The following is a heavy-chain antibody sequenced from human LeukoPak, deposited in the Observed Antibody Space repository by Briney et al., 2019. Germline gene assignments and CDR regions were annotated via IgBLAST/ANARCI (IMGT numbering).Heavy chain of an antibody. J-gene: IGHJ4*02. D-gene: IGHD3-10*01. CDR3: ARGFGEFPYYFDY. CDR1: GGSISSYY. Sequence: SETLSLTCTVSGGSISSYYWSWIRQPPGKGLEWIGYIYYSGSTNYNPSLKSRVTISVDTSKNQFSLKLSSVTAADTAVYYCARGFGEFPYYFDYWGQGTLVTVSS. V-gene: IGHV4-59*01. CDR2: IYYSGST.